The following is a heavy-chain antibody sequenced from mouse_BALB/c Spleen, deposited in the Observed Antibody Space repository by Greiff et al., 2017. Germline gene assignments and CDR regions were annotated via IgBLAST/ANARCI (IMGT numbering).Heavy chain of an antibody. CDR1: GFTLRSYT. D-gene: IGHD2-2*01. Sequence: EVKVVESGGGLVQPGGSLKLSCAASGFTLRSYTMPWVRQTPEKRLEWVAYISNGGGSTYYPDTVKGRFPISRDNDKNTLYLQVSSLKAEDTARYYWARNKYGYGEQYAMDYWGQGTSVTVSS. CDR2: ISNGGGST. V-gene: IGHV5-12-2*01. J-gene: IGHJ4*01. CDR3: ARNKYGYGEQYAMDY.